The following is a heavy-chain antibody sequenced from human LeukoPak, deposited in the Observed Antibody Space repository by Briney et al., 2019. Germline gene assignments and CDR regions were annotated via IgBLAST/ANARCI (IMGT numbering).Heavy chain of an antibody. V-gene: IGHV1-18*01. Sequence: QAPGQGXEWLGWISAYNGNIDYAQKLQGRVTLTTDTSTSTAYMGVRSLRSDDTAVYYCASMSGYYPSYYFDYWGQGTLVTVSS. J-gene: IGHJ4*02. D-gene: IGHD3-3*01. CDR2: ISAYNGNI. CDR3: ASMSGYYPSYYFDY.